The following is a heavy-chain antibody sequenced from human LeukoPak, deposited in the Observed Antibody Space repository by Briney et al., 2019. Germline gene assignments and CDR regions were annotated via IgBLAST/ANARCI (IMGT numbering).Heavy chain of an antibody. V-gene: IGHV4-4*02. CDR1: GGSISSSNW. CDR3: ARVGPDSGSGDAFDI. CDR2: IYHSGST. Sequence: SGTLSLTCAVSGGSISSSNWWSWVRQPPGKGLEWIGEIYHSGSTNYNPSLKSRVTISVDKSKNQFSLKLSFVTAADTAVYYCARVGPDSGSGDAFDIWGQGTMVTVSS. J-gene: IGHJ3*02. D-gene: IGHD1-26*01.